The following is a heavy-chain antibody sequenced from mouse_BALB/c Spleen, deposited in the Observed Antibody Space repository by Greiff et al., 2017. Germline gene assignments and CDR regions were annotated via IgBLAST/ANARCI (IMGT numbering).Heavy chain of an antibody. CDR3: TRWGYGNSFFDY. CDR2: IDPETGGT. V-gene: IGHV1-15*01. J-gene: IGHJ2*01. Sequence: QVQLQQSGAELVRPGASVTLSCKASGYTFTDYEMHWVKQTPVHGLEWIGAIDPETGGTAYNQKFKGKATLTADKSSSTAYMELRSLTSEDSAVYYCTRWGYGNSFFDYWGQGTTLTVSS. D-gene: IGHD2-10*02. CDR1: GYTFTDYE.